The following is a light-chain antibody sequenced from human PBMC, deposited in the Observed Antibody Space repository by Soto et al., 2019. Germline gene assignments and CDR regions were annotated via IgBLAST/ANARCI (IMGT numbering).Light chain of an antibody. J-gene: IGKJ4*01. V-gene: IGKV3-11*01. CDR3: QQRSEWPLT. Sequence: EIVFSQSPSTLSLSTGERATLSCRASQSISNYLAWFQQKPGQAPRLLMYDASNRATGIPARFSGSGSGTDFTLTISSLEPEDFAVYYCQQRSEWPLTLGGATKEDIK. CDR1: QSISNY. CDR2: DAS.